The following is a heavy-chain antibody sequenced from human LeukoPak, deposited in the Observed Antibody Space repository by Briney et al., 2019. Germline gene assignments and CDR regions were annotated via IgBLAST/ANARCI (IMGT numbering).Heavy chain of an antibody. CDR3: ATDKEDSRGYCSVFDF. CDR2: IKWNSGSI. Sequence: PGGSLRLSCAASGFTFDDYAMQWVRQASGKGPEWVAGIKWNSGSIGYADFVKGRFTISRDNAKNYLYLQLNSLRAEDTALYYCATDKEDSRGYCSVFDFWGQGTLVTVSS. J-gene: IGHJ4*02. CDR1: GFTFDDYA. D-gene: IGHD3-22*01. V-gene: IGHV3-9*01.